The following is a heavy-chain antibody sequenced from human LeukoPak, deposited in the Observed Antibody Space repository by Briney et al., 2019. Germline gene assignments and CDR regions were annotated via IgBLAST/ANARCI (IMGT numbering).Heavy chain of an antibody. CDR2: INHSGST. CDR3: ARRRVYCSSTSCYYYYMDV. V-gene: IGHV4-34*01. J-gene: IGHJ6*03. Sequence: SETLSLTCAVYGGSFSGYYWSWIRQPPGKGLEWIGEINHSGSTNYNPSLKSRVTISVDTSKSQFSLKLSSVTAADTAVYYCARRRVYCSSTSCYYYYMDVWGKGTTVIVSS. CDR1: GGSFSGYY. D-gene: IGHD2-2*01.